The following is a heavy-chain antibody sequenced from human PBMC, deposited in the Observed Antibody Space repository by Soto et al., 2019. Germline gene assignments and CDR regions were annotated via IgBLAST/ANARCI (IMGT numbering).Heavy chain of an antibody. J-gene: IGHJ4*02. Sequence: QLQLQESGPGLVKPSETLSLTCTVSGGSISSSSYYWGWIRQPPGKGLEWIGSIYYSGSTFYSPSLRSSVTISVDTSKNQFSLRVSSVTAADTAVYYWAREYSSAPDYWGQGTLVTVSS. CDR2: IYYSGST. CDR1: GGSISSSSYY. D-gene: IGHD6-25*01. V-gene: IGHV4-39*02. CDR3: AREYSSAPDY.